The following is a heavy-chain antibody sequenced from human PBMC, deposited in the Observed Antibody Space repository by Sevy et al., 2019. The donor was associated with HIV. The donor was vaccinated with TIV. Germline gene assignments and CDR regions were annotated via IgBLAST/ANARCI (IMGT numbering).Heavy chain of an antibody. V-gene: IGHV3-21*01. CDR2: IRSSSSYI. D-gene: IGHD6-13*01. Sequence: GGSLRLSCAASGFTFSSYSMNWVRQAPGKGLEWVSSIRSSSSYIYYADSVKGRFTIPRDNAKNSLYLQMNSLRAEDTAVYYCARGAAGNYYYYMDVWGKGTTVTVSS. J-gene: IGHJ6*03. CDR3: ARGAAGNYYYYMDV. CDR1: GFTFSSYS.